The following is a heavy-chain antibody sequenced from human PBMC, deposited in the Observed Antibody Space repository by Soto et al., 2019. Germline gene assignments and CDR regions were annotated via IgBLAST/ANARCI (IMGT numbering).Heavy chain of an antibody. Sequence: SETLSLTCIVSGGSISSSSYYWGWIRQPPGKGLEWIGSIYYSGSTYYNPSLKSRVTISIDTSRNQFSLQLNSVTAADTAIYFCARDATLRYWGRGSLVTAPQ. CDR2: IYYSGST. V-gene: IGHV4-39*07. CDR3: ARDATLRY. CDR1: GGSISSSSYY. D-gene: IGHD2-15*01. J-gene: IGHJ4*01.